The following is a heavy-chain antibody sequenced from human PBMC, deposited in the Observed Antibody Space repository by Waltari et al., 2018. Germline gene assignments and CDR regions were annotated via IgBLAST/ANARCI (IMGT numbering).Heavy chain of an antibody. Sequence: EVQLVESGGGLIQPGGSLRLSCAASGFTVSSNYMSWVRQAPGKGLEWVSVIYSGGSTSYAASVTGRFTISRDNSKNTLYLQMNSLRAEDTAVYYCARVGGYDEAGAYFDYWGQGTLVTVSS. CDR2: IYSGGST. D-gene: IGHD5-12*01. CDR3: ARVGGYDEAGAYFDY. CDR1: GFTVSSNY. V-gene: IGHV3-53*01. J-gene: IGHJ4*02.